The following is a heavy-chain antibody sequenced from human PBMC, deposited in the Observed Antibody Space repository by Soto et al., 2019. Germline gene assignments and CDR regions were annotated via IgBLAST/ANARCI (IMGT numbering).Heavy chain of an antibody. CDR3: AHTTSWGALNYFDY. D-gene: IGHD1-26*01. V-gene: IGHV2-5*02. CDR1: GFSLSTSGMG. Sequence: QITLKESGPTLVKPTQTLTLTCTFSGFSLSTSGMGVGWIRQPPGKALEWLALIYWDDDKRYSPSLKSMLTITNDTSKNHVVVTMTNMDPFDTATYYCAHTTSWGALNYFDYWGQGTLVTVSA. CDR2: IYWDDDK. J-gene: IGHJ4*02.